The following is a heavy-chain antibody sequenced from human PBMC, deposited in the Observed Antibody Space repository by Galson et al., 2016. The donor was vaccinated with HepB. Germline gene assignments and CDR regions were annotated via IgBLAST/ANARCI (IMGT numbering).Heavy chain of an antibody. CDR2: TYTGGAT. CDR3: ARGLVGSTTAFES. D-gene: IGHD1-26*01. Sequence: SLRLSCAASGFSVSSSYMTWVRQAPGKGLEWVSVTYTGGATYYADSVKGRFTISRHNSKNTLFLQMNSLRDEDTAVYHCARGLVGSTTAFESWGQGTLVAVSS. CDR1: GFSVSSSY. J-gene: IGHJ4*02. V-gene: IGHV3-53*04.